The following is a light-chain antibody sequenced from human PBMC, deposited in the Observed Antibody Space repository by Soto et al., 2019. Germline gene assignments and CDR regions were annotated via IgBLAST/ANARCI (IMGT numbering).Light chain of an antibody. CDR2: DAS. V-gene: IGKV3-11*01. J-gene: IGKJ4*01. CDR1: QSVSSY. Sequence: EIVLTQSPATLSLSPGERATLSCRASQSVSSYLAWYQQKPGQAPRLLIYDASNRATGIPPRFSGSGSGTDFPLTISSLEPEDFAVYYCQQRSNWLTFGGGTKVEIK. CDR3: QQRSNWLT.